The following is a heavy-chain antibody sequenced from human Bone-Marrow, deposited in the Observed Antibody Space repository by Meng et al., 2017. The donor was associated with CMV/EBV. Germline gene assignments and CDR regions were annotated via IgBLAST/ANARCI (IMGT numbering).Heavy chain of an antibody. CDR3: ARGGPCSNGVCSDYGMDV. J-gene: IGHJ6*02. D-gene: IGHD2-8*01. V-gene: IGHV3-7*01. CDR1: GFTFSSYG. CDR2: IKQDGSDK. Sequence: GESLKISCAASGFTFSSYGMHWVRQAPGKGLEWVANIKQDGSDKYYADSVKGRFTISRDNAENSLYLQMNSLRAEDTAIYYCARGGPCSNGVCSDYGMDVWGQGTTVTVSS.